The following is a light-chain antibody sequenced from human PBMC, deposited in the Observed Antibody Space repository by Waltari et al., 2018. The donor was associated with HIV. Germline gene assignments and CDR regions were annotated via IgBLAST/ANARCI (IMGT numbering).Light chain of an antibody. CDR1: SSTIGSNY. Sequence: QSVLTPPPSASETHGQRVTIPCSGSSSTIGSNYVYWYQHLPGTGPKLLIYRNNPGPAGVPDRFAGSKSGTSASLAISGSRSEEEADYYCAGWGDRLTSFVFGTGTKVTVL. CDR2: RNN. CDR3: AGWGDRLTSFV. J-gene: IGLJ1*01. V-gene: IGLV1-47*01.